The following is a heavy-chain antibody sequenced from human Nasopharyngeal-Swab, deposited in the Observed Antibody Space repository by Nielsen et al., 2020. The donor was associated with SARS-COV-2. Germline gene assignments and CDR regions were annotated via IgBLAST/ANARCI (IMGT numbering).Heavy chain of an antibody. Sequence: GGSLRLSCVASGFSFRDYGMHWVRQTPGKGLEGVAVIWYDGIKKYYGDSVKGRFTISRDISMNTLYLQMNSLRVEDTAVYYCARDSDTNSQYSQFDYWGQGTQVTVSS. CDR2: IWYDGIKK. CDR3: ARDSDTNSQYSQFDY. J-gene: IGHJ4*02. V-gene: IGHV3-33*01. CDR1: GFSFRDYG. D-gene: IGHD2-15*01.